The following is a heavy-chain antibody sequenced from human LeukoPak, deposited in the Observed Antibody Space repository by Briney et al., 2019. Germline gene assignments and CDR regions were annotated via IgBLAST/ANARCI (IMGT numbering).Heavy chain of an antibody. Sequence: SETLSLTCTVSGDAITSSIYYFSWVRQPPGKGLECIGYIYYSGTTYYSPSLKSRVTMSVGTSQNQFSLKLRSVTAADTAVYYCARLRYYDSSGYTFDNWGHGTLVTVSS. CDR1: GDAITSSIYY. J-gene: IGHJ4*01. V-gene: IGHV4-30-4*01. D-gene: IGHD3-22*01. CDR2: IYYSGTT. CDR3: ARLRYYDSSGYTFDN.